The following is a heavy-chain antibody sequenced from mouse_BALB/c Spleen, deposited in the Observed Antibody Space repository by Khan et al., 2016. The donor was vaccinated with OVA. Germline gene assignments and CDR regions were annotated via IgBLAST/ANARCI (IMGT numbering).Heavy chain of an antibody. CDR3: SRQPGYYGSRSYFDY. J-gene: IGHJ2*01. CDR2: ISSGGSYT. D-gene: IGHD1-1*01. V-gene: IGHV5-6*01. Sequence: EVELVESGGDSVKPGGSLKLSCAASGFTFSSYGMSWVRRTPDKRLEWVATISSGGSYTYYPDSVKGRFTITTDNATNTPYLQMSSLKSEDTAMYYCSRQPGYYGSRSYFDYWGQGTTLTVSS. CDR1: GFTFSSYG.